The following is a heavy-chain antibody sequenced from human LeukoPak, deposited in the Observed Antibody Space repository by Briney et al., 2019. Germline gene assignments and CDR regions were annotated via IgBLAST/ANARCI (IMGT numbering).Heavy chain of an antibody. CDR1: GFTFSSAW. CDR3: ARNKAYCGGDCYRRTSYFDY. D-gene: IGHD2-21*02. Sequence: GGSLRLSCAASGFTFSSAWMSWVRQAPGKGLEWVANIKQDGSEKYYVDSVKGRFTISRDNAKNSLYLQMNSLRAEDTAVYYCARNKAYCGGDCYRRTSYFDYWGQGTLVTVSS. V-gene: IGHV3-7*01. CDR2: IKQDGSEK. J-gene: IGHJ4*02.